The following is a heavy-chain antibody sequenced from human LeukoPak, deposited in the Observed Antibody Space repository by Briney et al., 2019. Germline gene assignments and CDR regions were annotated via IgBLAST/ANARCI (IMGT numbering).Heavy chain of an antibody. CDR3: AKDREVRGVGLFDY. Sequence: GGSLRLSCAASGFTFSSYGMHWVRQARGKGLEWVAVISYDGSNKYYADSVKGRFTISRDNSKNTLYLQMNSLRAEDTAVYYCAKDREVRGVGLFDYWGQGTLVTVSS. CDR1: GFTFSSYG. V-gene: IGHV3-30*18. J-gene: IGHJ4*02. CDR2: ISYDGSNK. D-gene: IGHD3-10*01.